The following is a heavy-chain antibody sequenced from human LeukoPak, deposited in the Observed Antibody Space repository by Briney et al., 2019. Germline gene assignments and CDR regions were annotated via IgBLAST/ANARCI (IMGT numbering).Heavy chain of an antibody. J-gene: IGHJ4*02. V-gene: IGHV4-59*01. CDR1: GGSISSYY. CDR3: ARSLRDYGDSPFDY. Sequence: SETLSLTCTVSGGSISSYYWSWIRQPPGKGMEWIGYIYYSGSTNYNPSLKSRVTISVDTSKNQFSLKLSSVTAADTAVYYCARSLRDYGDSPFDYWGQGTLVTVSS. D-gene: IGHD4-17*01. CDR2: IYYSGST.